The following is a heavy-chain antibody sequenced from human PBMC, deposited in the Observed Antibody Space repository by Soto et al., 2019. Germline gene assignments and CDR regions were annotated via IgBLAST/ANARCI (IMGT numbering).Heavy chain of an antibody. V-gene: IGHV1-69*13. Sequence: SVKVSCKASGGTFSSYAISWVRQAPGQGLEWMGGIIPIFGTANYAQKFQGRVTITADESTSTAYMELSSLRSEDTAVYYCARVGSYGDYPFSTYWFDPWGQGTLVTVSS. J-gene: IGHJ5*02. CDR2: IIPIFGTA. CDR1: GGTFSSYA. D-gene: IGHD4-17*01. CDR3: ARVGSYGDYPFSTYWFDP.